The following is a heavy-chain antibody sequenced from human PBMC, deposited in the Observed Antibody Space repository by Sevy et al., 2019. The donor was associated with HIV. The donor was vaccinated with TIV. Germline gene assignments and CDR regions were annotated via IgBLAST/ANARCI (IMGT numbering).Heavy chain of an antibody. CDR3: TRRTRVTMVQGDYGMDV. Sequence: GGSLRLSCAASGFTFSGSAMHWVRQASGKGLEWVGRIRSKANSYATAYAASVKGRFTISRDDSKNTAYLQMNSLKTEDTAVYYCTRRTRVTMVQGDYGMDVWGKGTTVTVSS. V-gene: IGHV3-73*01. D-gene: IGHD3-10*01. J-gene: IGHJ6*04. CDR1: GFTFSGSA. CDR2: IRSKANSYAT.